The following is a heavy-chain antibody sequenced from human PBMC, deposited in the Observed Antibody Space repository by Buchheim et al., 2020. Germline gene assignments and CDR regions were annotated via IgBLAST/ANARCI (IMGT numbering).Heavy chain of an antibody. CDR1: GGSISSSSYY. Sequence: QLQLQESGPGLVKPSETLSLTCTVSGGSISSSSYYWGWIRQPPGKGLEWIGGIYYMGRTSYNPSLTSRVTISVEPSTNKISLKLSSVTAADTAVYYCARISGSYWYWGQGTL. J-gene: IGHJ4*02. D-gene: IGHD1-26*01. CDR2: IYYMGRT. CDR3: ARISGSYWY. V-gene: IGHV4-39*07.